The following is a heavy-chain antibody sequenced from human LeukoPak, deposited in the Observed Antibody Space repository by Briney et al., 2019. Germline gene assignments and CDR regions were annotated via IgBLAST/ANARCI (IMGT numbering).Heavy chain of an antibody. J-gene: IGHJ6*02. Sequence: ASVKVSCKASGYTFTSYDINWVRQATGQGLEWMGWMNPNSGNTGYAQKFQGRVTMTRNTSISTAYMELSSLRSEDTAVYYCARGSSSWIQLWPYYYGMDVWGQGTTVTVSS. D-gene: IGHD5-18*01. CDR3: ARGSSSWIQLWPYYYGMDV. V-gene: IGHV1-8*01. CDR1: GYTFTSYD. CDR2: MNPNSGNT.